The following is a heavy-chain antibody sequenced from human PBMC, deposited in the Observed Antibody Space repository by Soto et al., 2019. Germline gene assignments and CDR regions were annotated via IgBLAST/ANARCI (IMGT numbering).Heavy chain of an antibody. CDR2: LSGSGDRK. V-gene: IGHV3-23*01. CDR1: GVTFSSYA. Sequence: GGSLRLSCAASGVTFSSYAMNWVRQAPGKGLEWVSGLSGSGDRKYYADSAKGRFTNSRGNSKNTLYLQMISLRAEDTAVYYCAKGGSSGWYAAFDYYYYMDVWGKGTTVTVSS. CDR3: AKGGSSGWYAAFDYYYYMDV. J-gene: IGHJ6*03. D-gene: IGHD6-19*01.